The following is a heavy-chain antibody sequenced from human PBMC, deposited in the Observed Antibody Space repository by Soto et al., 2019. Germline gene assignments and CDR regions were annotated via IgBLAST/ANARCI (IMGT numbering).Heavy chain of an antibody. CDR3: ARLRGSGWRGGGYYFDY. CDR1: GGSIXXXDXY. V-gene: IGHV4-30-4*01. D-gene: IGHD6-19*01. CDR2: IYYSGST. J-gene: IGHJ4*02. Sequence: SETLSLTCTVSGGSIXXXDXYWSXXXQPXXXGLEWIGYIYYSGSTYYNPSLKSRVTISIDTSKNQFSLKLSSVTAADTAVYYCARLRGSGWRGGGYYFDYWGQGTLVTVSS.